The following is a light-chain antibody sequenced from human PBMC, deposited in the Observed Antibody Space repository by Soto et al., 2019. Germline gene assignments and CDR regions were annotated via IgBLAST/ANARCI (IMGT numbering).Light chain of an antibody. Sequence: QSALTQPPSASGSPGQSVTSSCTGTSSDVGGYNYVSWYQQHPGKAPKLMIYEVSKRPSGVPDRFSGSKSGNTASLTVSGLQAEDEADYYCSSYAGSNTSYVFGTGTKLTVL. CDR3: SSYAGSNTSYV. CDR2: EVS. J-gene: IGLJ1*01. CDR1: SSDVGGYNY. V-gene: IGLV2-8*01.